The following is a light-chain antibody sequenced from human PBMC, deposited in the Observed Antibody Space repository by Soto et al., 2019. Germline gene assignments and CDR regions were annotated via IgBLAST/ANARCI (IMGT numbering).Light chain of an antibody. CDR3: QQLYTLPFT. CDR1: QSIVTY. CDR2: EAS. J-gene: IGKJ5*01. Sequence: DIQMTQSPSSLSASVGDRVTITCRASQSIVTYLNWYLQKPGKAPKLLIYEASTLQSGVPSRFSGSGSGTEFTLTISGLLPEDFAAYHCQQLYTLPFTFGQGTRLEIK. V-gene: IGKV1-9*01.